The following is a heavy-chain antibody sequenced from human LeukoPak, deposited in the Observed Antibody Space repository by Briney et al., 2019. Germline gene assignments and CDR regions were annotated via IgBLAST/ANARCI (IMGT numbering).Heavy chain of an antibody. CDR2: IYYSGST. V-gene: IGHV4-59*01. CDR3: ARTGGYYYGSGSYYDY. Sequence: PSETLSLTCTVSGGSISSYYWSWIRQPPGKGLEWIGYIYYSGSTNYNPSLKSRVTISVDTSKNQFSLKLSSVTAADTAVYYCARTGGYYYGSGSYYDYWGQGTLVTVSS. J-gene: IGHJ4*02. D-gene: IGHD3-10*01. CDR1: GGSISSYY.